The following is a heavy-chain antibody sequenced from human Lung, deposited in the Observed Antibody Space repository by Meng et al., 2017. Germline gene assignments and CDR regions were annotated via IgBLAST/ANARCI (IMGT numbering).Heavy chain of an antibody. CDR1: GFTFSSYA. Sequence: GESLKISCAASGFTFSSYAMSWVRQAPGKGLGWVSAISGSGGSTYYADSVKGRFTISRDNSKNTLYLSMNSLRAEDTAVYYCSKGLYGSGSYYNFDYYYYYGMDVWGQGTTVTVSS. V-gene: IGHV3-23*01. J-gene: IGHJ6*02. CDR2: ISGSGGST. D-gene: IGHD3-10*01. CDR3: SKGLYGSGSYYNFDYYYYYGMDV.